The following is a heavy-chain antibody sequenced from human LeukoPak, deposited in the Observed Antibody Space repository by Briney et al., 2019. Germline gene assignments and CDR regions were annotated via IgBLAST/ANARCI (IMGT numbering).Heavy chain of an antibody. J-gene: IGHJ4*02. Sequence: ASETLSLTCTVSGGSISSYYWSWIRQPPGKGLEWIGYIYYSGSTNYNPSLKSRVTISVDTSKNQFSLKLSSVTAADTAVYYCARERVGGNDMDYWGQGTLVTVSS. D-gene: IGHD3-10*01. V-gene: IGHV4-59*12. CDR1: GGSISSYY. CDR3: ARERVGGNDMDY. CDR2: IYYSGST.